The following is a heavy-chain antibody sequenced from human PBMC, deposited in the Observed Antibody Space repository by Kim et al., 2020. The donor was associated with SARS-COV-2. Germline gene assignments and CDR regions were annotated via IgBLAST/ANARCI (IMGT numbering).Heavy chain of an antibody. J-gene: IGHJ4*02. Sequence: ASVKVSCKVSGYTLTELSMHWVRQAPGKGLEWMGGFDPEDGETIYAQKFQGRVTMTEDTSTDTAYMELSSLRSEDTAVYYCATDLGAAAGSRLDYWGQGTLVTVSS. V-gene: IGHV1-24*01. CDR2: FDPEDGET. D-gene: IGHD6-13*01. CDR3: ATDLGAAAGSRLDY. CDR1: GYTLTELS.